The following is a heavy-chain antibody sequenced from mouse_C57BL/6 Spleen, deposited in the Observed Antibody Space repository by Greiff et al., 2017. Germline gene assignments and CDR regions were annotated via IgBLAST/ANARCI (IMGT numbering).Heavy chain of an antibody. CDR1: GYTFTDYY. D-gene: IGHD1-1*01. Sequence: EVQLQQSGPVLVKPGASVMISCKASGYTFTDYYMNWVKQSHGKSLEWIGVINPYNGGTSYNQNFKGKATLTVDNSTSTAYMELNSLTSEDSAVYYCARRDGSSPYWYFDVWGTGTTVTVSS. CDR3: ARRDGSSPYWYFDV. J-gene: IGHJ1*03. CDR2: INPYNGGT. V-gene: IGHV1-19*01.